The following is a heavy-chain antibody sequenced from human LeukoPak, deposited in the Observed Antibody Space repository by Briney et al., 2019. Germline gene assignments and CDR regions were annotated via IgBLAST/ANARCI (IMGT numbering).Heavy chain of an antibody. V-gene: IGHV4-34*01. CDR3: ARGLYSSSWHFSHFDY. CDR1: GGSFSGYY. Sequence: KPSETLSLTCAVYGGSFSGYYWSWIRQPPGKGLEWIGEINHSGSTNYNPSLKSRVTISVDTSKNQFSLKLSSVTAADTAVYYCARGLYSSSWHFSHFDYWGQGTLVTVSS. J-gene: IGHJ4*02. CDR2: INHSGST. D-gene: IGHD6-13*01.